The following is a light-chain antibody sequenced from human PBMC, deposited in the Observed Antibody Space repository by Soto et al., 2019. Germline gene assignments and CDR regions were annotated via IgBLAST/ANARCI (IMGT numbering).Light chain of an antibody. CDR2: SDN. J-gene: IGLJ2*01. V-gene: IGLV1-44*01. CDR1: SSTIGSNT. Sequence: QSVLTQPPSASGTPGQRVTISCSRSSSTIGSNTVNWYQQLPGTAPKLLIYSDNQRPSGVPDRFSGSKSGTSASLTISGLQSEDEADYYCAAWDDSLNGVVFGGGTKVTVL. CDR3: AAWDDSLNGVV.